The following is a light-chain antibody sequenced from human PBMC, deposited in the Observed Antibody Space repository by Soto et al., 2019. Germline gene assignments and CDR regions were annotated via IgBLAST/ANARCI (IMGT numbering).Light chain of an antibody. V-gene: IGKV3-15*01. CDR1: QSVSSN. Sequence: EIVMTQSPATLSVSPGERATLSCRASQSVSSNLAWYQHSPGQAPRLIIYAASNRATGIPARFSGSGSGTDFTLTISRLQSEDFAVYYCQKYNSWPPITFGQGTRLEIK. J-gene: IGKJ5*01. CDR2: AAS. CDR3: QKYNSWPPIT.